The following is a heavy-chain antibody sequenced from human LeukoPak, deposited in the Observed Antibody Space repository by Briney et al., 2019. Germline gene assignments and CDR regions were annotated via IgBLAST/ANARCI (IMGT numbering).Heavy chain of an antibody. CDR2: IYYSGST. Sequence: PSETLSLTCTVSGGSISSSSYYWGWIRQPPGKGLEWIGSIYYSGSTYYNPSLKSRVTISVDRSKNQFSLKLSSVAAADTAVYYCARHSPWVYYFDYWGQGTLVTVSS. J-gene: IGHJ4*02. CDR1: GGSISSSSYY. CDR3: ARHSPWVYYFDY. V-gene: IGHV4-39*01. D-gene: IGHD7-27*01.